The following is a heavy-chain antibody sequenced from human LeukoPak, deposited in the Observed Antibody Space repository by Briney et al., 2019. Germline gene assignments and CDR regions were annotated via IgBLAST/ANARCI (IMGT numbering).Heavy chain of an antibody. J-gene: IGHJ4*02. CDR3: ARGLSGSGSYYY. CDR2: IIPIFGPA. Sequence: SVKVSCKASGGTFSTYAITWVRQAPGQGLEWMGGIIPIFGPANYAQKFQGRVTMTRDTSISTAYMELSRLRSDDTAVYYCARGLSGSGSYYYWGQGTLVTVSS. CDR1: GGTFSTYA. V-gene: IGHV1-69*05. D-gene: IGHD3-10*01.